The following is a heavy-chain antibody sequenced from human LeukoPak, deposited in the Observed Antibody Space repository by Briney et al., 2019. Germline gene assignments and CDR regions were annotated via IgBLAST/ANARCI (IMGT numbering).Heavy chain of an antibody. CDR2: ISHSGST. D-gene: IGHD3-10*01. Sequence: SETLSLTCIVSGYSIRSDYYWGWIRQPPGKGLECIGSISHSGSTYSNPSLRSRVSMSVDTSKNRFSLRLTSVTAADTAVYYCARVRVFQSFGELFYPSYFDSWGQGTLVSVSS. CDR3: ARVRVFQSFGELFYPSYFDS. CDR1: GYSIRSDYY. J-gene: IGHJ4*02. V-gene: IGHV4-38-2*02.